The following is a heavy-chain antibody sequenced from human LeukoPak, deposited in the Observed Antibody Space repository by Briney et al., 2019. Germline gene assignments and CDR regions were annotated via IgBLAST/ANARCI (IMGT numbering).Heavy chain of an antibody. CDR3: ARASVRYDFWSGYYPLGWFDP. Sequence: PSETLSLTCTVSGYSISSGYYWGWIRQPPGKGLEWIGSIYHSGSTYYNPSLKSRVTISVDTSKNQFSLKLSSVTAADTAVYYCARASVRYDFWSGYYPLGWFDPWGQGTLVTVSS. D-gene: IGHD3-3*01. J-gene: IGHJ5*02. CDR1: GYSISSGYY. V-gene: IGHV4-38-2*02. CDR2: IYHSGST.